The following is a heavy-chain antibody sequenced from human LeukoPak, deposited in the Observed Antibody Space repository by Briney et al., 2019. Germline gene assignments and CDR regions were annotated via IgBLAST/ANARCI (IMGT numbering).Heavy chain of an antibody. CDR3: AREVAAAGLDAFDI. Sequence: SVKVSCKASGGTFSSYAISWVRQAPGQGLEWMGGIIPIFGTANYAQKFQGRVTITTDESTSTAYMELSSLRSEDTAVYYYAREVAAAGLDAFDIWGQGTMVTVSS. D-gene: IGHD6-13*01. CDR1: GGTFSSYA. CDR2: IIPIFGTA. V-gene: IGHV1-69*05. J-gene: IGHJ3*02.